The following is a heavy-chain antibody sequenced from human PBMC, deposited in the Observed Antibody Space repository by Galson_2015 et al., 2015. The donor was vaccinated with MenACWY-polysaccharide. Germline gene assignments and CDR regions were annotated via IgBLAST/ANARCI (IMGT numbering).Heavy chain of an antibody. D-gene: IGHD2-8*01. J-gene: IGHJ5*02. CDR2: IHYSGST. V-gene: IGHV4-39*01. CDR3: ARPKPVNGWFDP. CDR1: GGSISSTTYV. Sequence: ATLSLACPVSGGSISSTTYVWAWIRQPPGQGLEWVGSIHYSGSTTYNSSLKSRVTISVDTSKNQFSLKLRSVTAADTAVYYCARPKPVNGWFDPWGQGTLVTVSS.